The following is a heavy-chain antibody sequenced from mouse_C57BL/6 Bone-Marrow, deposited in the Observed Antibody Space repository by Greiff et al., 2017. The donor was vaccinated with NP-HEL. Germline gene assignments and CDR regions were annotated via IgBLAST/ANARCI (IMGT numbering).Heavy chain of an antibody. Sequence: VQLKESGPGLAKPSQTLSLTCSVTGYSITSDYWNWIRKFPGNKLEYMGYISYCGSTYYNPTLKSRISITRDTSKNQNSPQLNSVTTEDTATYYCAGYSDSAGYYAMDYWDQGNGVTVSS. V-gene: IGHV3-8*01. J-gene: IGHJ4*01. CDR3: AGYSDSAGYYAMDY. D-gene: IGHD2-13*01. CDR1: GYSITSDY. CDR2: ISYCGST.